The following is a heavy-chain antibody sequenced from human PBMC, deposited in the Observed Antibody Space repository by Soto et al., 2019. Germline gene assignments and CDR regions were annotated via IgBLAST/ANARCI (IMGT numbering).Heavy chain of an antibody. D-gene: IGHD4-17*01. CDR1: GGTFSSYA. Sequence: QVQLVQSGAEVKKPGSSVKVSCKASGGTFSSYAISWVRQAPGQGLEWMGGIIPIFGKANYAQKFQGRVTITADESTSTAYMELSSLRSEDTAVYYCARDRNSDYGDYVARGFDPWGQGTLVTVSS. V-gene: IGHV1-69*01. J-gene: IGHJ5*02. CDR3: ARDRNSDYGDYVARGFDP. CDR2: IIPIFGKA.